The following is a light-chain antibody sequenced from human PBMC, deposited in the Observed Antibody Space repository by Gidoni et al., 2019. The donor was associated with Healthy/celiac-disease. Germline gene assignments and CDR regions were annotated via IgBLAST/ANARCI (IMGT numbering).Light chain of an antibody. V-gene: IGKV4-1*01. CDR1: QSVLYRSNNKNY. J-gene: IGKJ4*01. CDR2: WAS. Sequence: DIVMTQSPDSLAVSLGERATINCKSSQSVLYRSNNKNYLAWYQQKPGQSPKLLIYWASTRESGVPDRFSGSGSGTDFTLTISSLQAEDVAVYYCQQYYSIPLTFGGGTKVEIK. CDR3: QQYYSIPLT.